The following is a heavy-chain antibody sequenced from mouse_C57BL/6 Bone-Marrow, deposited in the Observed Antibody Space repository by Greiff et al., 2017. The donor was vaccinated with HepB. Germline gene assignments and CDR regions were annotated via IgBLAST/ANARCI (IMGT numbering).Heavy chain of an antibody. Sequence: VQLQQPGAELVRPGTSVKLSCKASGYTFTSYWMHWVKPRPGQGLEWIGVIDPSDSYTNYNQKFKGKATLTVDTSSSTAYMQLSSLTSEDSAVYYCARSLLRSFAYWGQGTLVTGSA. D-gene: IGHD1-2*01. V-gene: IGHV1-59*01. CDR2: IDPSDSYT. CDR3: ARSLLRSFAY. CDR1: GYTFTSYW. J-gene: IGHJ3*01.